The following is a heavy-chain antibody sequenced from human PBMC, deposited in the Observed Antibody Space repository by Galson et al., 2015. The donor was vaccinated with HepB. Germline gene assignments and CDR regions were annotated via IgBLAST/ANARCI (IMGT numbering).Heavy chain of an antibody. V-gene: IGHV3-23*01. CDR2: ISGSGDST. Sequence: SLRLSCAASGFTFSSYAMSWVRQAPGKGLGWVSAISGSGDSTYYAAAVKGRFTISRDNSKNTLYLQMSRLRAEDTAVYYFAKELGVAGTYGVDAFDIWGQGTVVTGSS. CDR1: GFTFSSYA. J-gene: IGHJ3*02. D-gene: IGHD6-19*01. CDR3: AKELGVAGTYGVDAFDI.